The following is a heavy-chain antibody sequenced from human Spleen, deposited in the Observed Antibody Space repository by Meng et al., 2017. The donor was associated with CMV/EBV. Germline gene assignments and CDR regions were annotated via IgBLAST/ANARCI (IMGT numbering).Heavy chain of an antibody. Sequence: GGSFSGYDWTWIRQSPEKRLEWIGRINHGGSTKYNPSLKSRVTISIDRLKSQFSLRLSSMTAADTAVYYCARDIGDGYNYAHYHFDSWGQGTLVTVSS. V-gene: IGHV4-34*01. D-gene: IGHD5-24*01. CDR2: INHGGST. CDR3: ARDIGDGYNYAHYHFDS. J-gene: IGHJ4*02. CDR1: GGSFSGYD.